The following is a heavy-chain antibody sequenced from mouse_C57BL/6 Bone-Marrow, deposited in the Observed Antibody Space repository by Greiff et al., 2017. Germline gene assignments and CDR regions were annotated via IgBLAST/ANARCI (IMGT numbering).Heavy chain of an antibody. CDR1: GYSITSYY. Sequence: VKLQQSGPELVKPGASVKISCTASGYSITSYYIHWVKQRPGQGLEWIGWLYPGGGNTKYNAKFKGKATLTADTSSSTAYMQLSSLTSEDSAVYYCAIGGLRNWGQGTTRTVSS. D-gene: IGHD2-4*01. CDR3: AIGGLRN. V-gene: IGHV1-66*01. CDR2: LYPGGGNT. J-gene: IGHJ2*01.